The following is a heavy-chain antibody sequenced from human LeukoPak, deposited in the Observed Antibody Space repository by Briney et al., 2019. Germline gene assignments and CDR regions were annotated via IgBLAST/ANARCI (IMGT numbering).Heavy chain of an antibody. Sequence: ASVKVSCKASGGTFSSYAISWVRQAPGQGLEWMGWISAYNGNTNYAQKLQGRVTMTTDTSTSTAYMELRSLRSDDTAVYYCARAVATVTIGGNFDYWGQGTLVTVSS. CDR2: ISAYNGNT. J-gene: IGHJ4*02. CDR1: GGTFSSYA. D-gene: IGHD4-17*01. V-gene: IGHV1-18*01. CDR3: ARAVATVTIGGNFDY.